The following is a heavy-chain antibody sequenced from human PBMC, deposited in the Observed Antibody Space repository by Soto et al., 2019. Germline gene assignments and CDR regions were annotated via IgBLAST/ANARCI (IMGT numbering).Heavy chain of an antibody. D-gene: IGHD3-10*01. V-gene: IGHV3-74*03. CDR1: GFTFSNYW. J-gene: IGHJ4*02. CDR2: IYSDGRGP. CDR3: ATLNNFGSDY. Sequence: GGSLRLSCAASGFTFSNYWMHWVRQAPGKGLVWVSRIYSDGRGPMYADSVKGRFTISRDNAKSTLYLQMNSLRAEDTAVYYCATLNNFGSDYWGRGTLVTVSS.